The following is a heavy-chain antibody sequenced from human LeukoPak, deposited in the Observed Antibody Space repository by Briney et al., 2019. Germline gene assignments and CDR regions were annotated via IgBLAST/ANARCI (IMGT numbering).Heavy chain of an antibody. Sequence: QAGGSLRLSCAASGFTFSSYAMSWVRQAPGKGLEWVSAISGSGGSTYYADSVKGRFTISRDNSKNTLYLQMNSLRAEDTAVYYCAKVKPVAGIVRGPVFDYWGQGTLVTVSS. J-gene: IGHJ4*02. CDR3: AKVKPVAGIVRGPVFDY. CDR2: ISGSGGST. CDR1: GFTFSSYA. V-gene: IGHV3-23*01. D-gene: IGHD6-19*01.